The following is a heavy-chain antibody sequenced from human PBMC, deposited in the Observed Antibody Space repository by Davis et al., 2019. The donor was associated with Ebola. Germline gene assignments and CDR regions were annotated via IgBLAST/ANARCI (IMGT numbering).Heavy chain of an antibody. V-gene: IGHV1-2*04. CDR3: AGGGGSSKRTMGY. Sequence: AASVKVSCKASGYTFTGYYMHWVRQAPGQGLEWMGWINPNSGGTNYAQKFQGWVTITRDTSISTAYMERSRLGSDDTAVYYCAGGGGSSKRTMGYWGQGTLVTVSS. CDR2: INPNSGGT. D-gene: IGHD1-26*01. CDR1: GYTFTGYY. J-gene: IGHJ4*02.